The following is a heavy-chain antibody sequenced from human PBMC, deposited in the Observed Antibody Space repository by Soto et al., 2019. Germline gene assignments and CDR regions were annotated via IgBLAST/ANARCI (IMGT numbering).Heavy chain of an antibody. CDR2: IIPILGIA. Sequence: QVQLVQSGAEVKKPGSSVKVSCKASGGTFSSYTISWVRQAPGQGLEWMGRIIPILGIANYAQKFQGRVTITAAKSTSTAYMELSSLSSEDTAVYYCARDQVAPAGNPLDYWGQGTLVTVSS. D-gene: IGHD2-2*01. CDR1: GGTFSSYT. V-gene: IGHV1-69*08. CDR3: ARDQVAPAGNPLDY. J-gene: IGHJ4*02.